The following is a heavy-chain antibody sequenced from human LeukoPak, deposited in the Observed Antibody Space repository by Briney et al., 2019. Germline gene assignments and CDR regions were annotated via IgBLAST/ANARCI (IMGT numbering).Heavy chain of an antibody. CDR2: ISDSGGDT. CDR1: GFTFSSSV. Sequence: PGGSLRLSCAASGFTFSSSVMNRVRQAPGKGLEWVSAISDSGGDTYYADSVKGRFTISRDNSKNTLFLQMNSLRAEDTAVYYCAKWVVGMNFDYWGQGTLVTVSS. D-gene: IGHD2-15*01. J-gene: IGHJ4*02. V-gene: IGHV3-23*01. CDR3: AKWVVGMNFDY.